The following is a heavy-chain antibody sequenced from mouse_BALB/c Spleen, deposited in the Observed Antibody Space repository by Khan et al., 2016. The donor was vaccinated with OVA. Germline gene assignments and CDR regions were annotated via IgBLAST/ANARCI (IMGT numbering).Heavy chain of an antibody. D-gene: IGHD2-3*01. CDR3: ARAFYDGAWFDY. Sequence: QVQLKESGPGLVAPSQTLSITCTVSGFSLSNYGVHWVRQPPGKGLEWLGVIWAGGSTNHNSALMSRLTISKDNSKSQDFLKMNSLQTYDTAMYYCARAFYDGAWFDYWGQGTLVTVSA. CDR2: IWAGGST. CDR1: GFSLSNYG. V-gene: IGHV2-9*02. J-gene: IGHJ3*01.